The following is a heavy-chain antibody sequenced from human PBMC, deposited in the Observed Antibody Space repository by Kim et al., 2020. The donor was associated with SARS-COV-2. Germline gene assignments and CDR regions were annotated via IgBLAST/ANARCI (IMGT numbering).Heavy chain of an antibody. CDR2: EK. V-gene: IGHV3-7*01. Sequence: EKYYVDSGKGRFTSSRDNAKNSLYLQMNSLRAEDTAVYFCSRVITTSCPDYWGQGTLVTVSS. J-gene: IGHJ4*02. D-gene: IGHD2-2*01. CDR3: SRVITTSCPDY.